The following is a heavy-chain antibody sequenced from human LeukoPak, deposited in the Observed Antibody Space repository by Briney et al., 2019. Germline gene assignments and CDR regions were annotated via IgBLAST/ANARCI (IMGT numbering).Heavy chain of an antibody. J-gene: IGHJ4*02. CDR2: IGTSSNNI. CDR3: ASGTVGNYALDY. V-gene: IGHV3-21*01. CDR1: GLTFSRYN. D-gene: IGHD1-7*01. Sequence: PGGFLRLSCAASGLTFSRYNMNWVRQAPGKGLEWVSSIGTSSNNIYYTDSVKGRFTISRDNAKNSLYLQVDSLRVEDTAVYFCASGTVGNYALDYWGQGTLVTVSS.